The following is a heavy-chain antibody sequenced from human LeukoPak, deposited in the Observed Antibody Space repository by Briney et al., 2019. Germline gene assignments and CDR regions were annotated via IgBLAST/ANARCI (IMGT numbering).Heavy chain of an antibody. V-gene: IGHV1-69*01. CDR1: GGTFSSYA. CDR3: ALGDWNHRYYFDY. CDR2: IIPIFGTA. J-gene: IGHJ4*02. Sequence: SVKLSCKASGGTFSSYAISWVRHAPGQGLELMGGIIPIFGTANYAQKFQGRVTITADESTSTAYMELSSLRSEDTAVYYCALGDWNHRYYFDYWGQGTLVTVSS. D-gene: IGHD1-1*01.